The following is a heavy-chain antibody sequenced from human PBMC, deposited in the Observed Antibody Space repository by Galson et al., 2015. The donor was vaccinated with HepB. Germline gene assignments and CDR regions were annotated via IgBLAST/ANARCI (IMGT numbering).Heavy chain of an antibody. J-gene: IGHJ2*01. CDR2: ISYDGSNK. D-gene: IGHD6-19*01. CDR3: ARDLWGIAVAYWYFDL. CDR1: GFTFSSYA. V-gene: IGHV3-30-3*01. Sequence: SLRLSCAASGFTFSSYAMHWVRQAPGKGLEWVAVISYDGSNKYYADSVKGRFTISRDNSKNTLYLQMNSLRAEDTAVYYCARDLWGIAVAYWYFDLWGRGTLVTVSS.